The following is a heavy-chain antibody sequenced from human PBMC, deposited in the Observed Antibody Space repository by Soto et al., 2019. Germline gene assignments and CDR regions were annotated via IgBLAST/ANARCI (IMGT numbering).Heavy chain of an antibody. CDR1: GFTFSNFW. V-gene: IGHV3-74*01. CDR2: VNSDGSST. J-gene: IGHJ4*02. D-gene: IGHD6-13*01. CDR3: ARQDSRTWYARGHFDY. Sequence: EVQLVESGGGLVQPGGSLRLSCAASGFTFSNFWMHWVRQAPGKGLVWVSRVNSDGSSTSYADSVKSRFTISRDNARNTLYLQMNSLRFEDTAVYYCARQDSRTWYARGHFDYWGQGTLVTVSS.